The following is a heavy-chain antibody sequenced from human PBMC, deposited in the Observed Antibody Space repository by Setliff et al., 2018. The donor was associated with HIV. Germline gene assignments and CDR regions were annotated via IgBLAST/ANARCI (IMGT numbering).Heavy chain of an antibody. CDR3: ARDHHSGRGSNFPWYSDL. CDR2: ITSYNGNT. V-gene: IGHV1-18*01. Sequence: ASVKVSCKASGYTFYNYGITWVRQAPGQGLEWMGWITSYNGNTNYAKKFKGRVTMTTDTPTSIAYMELKSLRSEDTAVYYCARDHHSGRGSNFPWYSDLWGRGTLVTVSS. D-gene: IGHD1-26*01. CDR1: GYTFYNYG. J-gene: IGHJ2*01.